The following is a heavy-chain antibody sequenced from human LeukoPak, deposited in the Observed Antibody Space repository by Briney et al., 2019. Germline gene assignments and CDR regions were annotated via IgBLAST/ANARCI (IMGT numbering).Heavy chain of an antibody. V-gene: IGHV6-1*01. CDR1: GDSVSSNSAA. D-gene: IGHD3-22*01. CDR3: AIGTNYYDSSGYSPYYYYYYYMDV. J-gene: IGHJ6*03. CDR2: TYYRSKWYN. Sequence: SQTLSLTCAISGDSVSSNSAAWNWIRQSPSRGLEWPGRTYYRSKWYNDYAVSVKSRITINPDTSKNQFSLQLNSVTPEDTAVYYCAIGTNYYDSSGYSPYYYYYYYMDVWGKGTTVTVSS.